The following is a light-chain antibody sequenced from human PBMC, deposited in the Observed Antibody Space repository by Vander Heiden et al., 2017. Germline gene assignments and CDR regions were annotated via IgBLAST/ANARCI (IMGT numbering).Light chain of an antibody. CDR3: QQIDSNPPIT. CDR1: QSISSY. CDR2: AAS. J-gene: IGKJ5*01. Sequence: DIQMTQSPSSLSASASQSISSYLNWYQQKPGKAPKLLIYAASSLQSGVPSRFSGSGYGTDFTLTISSLQPEDFAPYYCQQIDSNPPITFGQGTLLEIK. V-gene: IGKV1-39*01.